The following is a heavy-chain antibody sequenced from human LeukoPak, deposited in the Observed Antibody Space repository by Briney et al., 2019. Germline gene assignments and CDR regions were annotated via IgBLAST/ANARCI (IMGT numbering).Heavy chain of an antibody. V-gene: IGHV4-59*01. Sequence: SETLSLTCTVSGGSLIAYYWFWIRQPPGKGLEWIGYIYYSGSTNYNPSLKSRVTISVDTSKIQFSLKLSSVNVPIAALYYCASYYYDSSGYSYYFDYWGQGTLVTVSS. CDR1: GGSLIAYY. CDR2: IYYSGST. CDR3: ASYYYDSSGYSYYFDY. J-gene: IGHJ4*02. D-gene: IGHD3-22*01.